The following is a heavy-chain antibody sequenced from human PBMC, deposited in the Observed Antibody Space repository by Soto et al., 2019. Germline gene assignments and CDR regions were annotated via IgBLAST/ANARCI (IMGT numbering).Heavy chain of an antibody. J-gene: IGHJ4*02. V-gene: IGHV3-66*01. CDR3: ASCHLNGPNDY. D-gene: IGHD2-8*01. Sequence: EVRLEESGGGLVQPGGSLRLSCAASGLPVSSYYMRGVRHAPGKGLEWVSVIYGDGSTYYADSVKGRFTISRDSSKNTVYLQMNSLRDEYTAVYYCASCHLNGPNDYWGQGTLVTVSS. CDR1: GLPVSSYY. CDR2: IYGDGST.